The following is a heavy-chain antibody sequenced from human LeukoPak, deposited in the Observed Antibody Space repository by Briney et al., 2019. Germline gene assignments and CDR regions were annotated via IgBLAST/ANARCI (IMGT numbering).Heavy chain of an antibody. CDR2: IYYSGST. J-gene: IGHJ4*02. Sequence: SETLSLTCTVSGGSISSYYWSWIRQPPGKGLEWIGYIYYSGSTNYNPSLKSRVTISVDTSKNQFSLKLSSVTAADTAVYYCARDFPYCSSTSCPLDYWGQGTLVTVSS. CDR3: ARDFPYCSSTSCPLDY. D-gene: IGHD2-2*01. V-gene: IGHV4-59*01. CDR1: GGSISSYY.